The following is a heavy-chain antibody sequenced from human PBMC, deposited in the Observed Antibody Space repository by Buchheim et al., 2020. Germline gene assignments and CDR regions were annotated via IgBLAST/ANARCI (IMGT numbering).Heavy chain of an antibody. CDR2: INPNSGGT. J-gene: IGHJ4*02. Sequence: QVHLVQYGAGVKRPGASMKVSCRAFGYRFTDHYIHWVRQAPGQGLEWMGWINPNSGGTEYSPDFQGRVTITMDTSFATAYLELRSLRSDDMALYYCARGYYGDYAFDSWGQGTL. V-gene: IGHV1-2*02. CDR1: GYRFTDHY. D-gene: IGHD4-17*01. CDR3: ARGYYGDYAFDS.